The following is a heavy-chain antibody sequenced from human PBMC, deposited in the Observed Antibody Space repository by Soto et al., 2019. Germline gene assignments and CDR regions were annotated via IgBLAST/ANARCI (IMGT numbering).Heavy chain of an antibody. V-gene: IGHV4-4*02. CDR3: ASHSSGHYYYYYYGMDV. CDR2: IYHSGST. D-gene: IGHD6-19*01. Sequence: SETLALTCAVSGGYISSSNWWSWVRKPPGKGLEWIGEIYHSGSTNYNPSLKSRVTISVDKSKNQFSLKLSSVTAADTAVYYCASHSSGHYYYYYYGMDVWGQGTTVTVSS. J-gene: IGHJ6*02. CDR1: GGYISSSNW.